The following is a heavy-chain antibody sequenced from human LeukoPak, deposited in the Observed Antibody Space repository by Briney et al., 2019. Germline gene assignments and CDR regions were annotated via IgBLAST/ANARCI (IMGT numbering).Heavy chain of an antibody. Sequence: SETLSLTCTVSGGSISSYYWSWIRQPPGKGLEWIGYIYYSGSTNYNPSLKSRVTMSVDTSKNQFSLKLSSVTAADTAVYYCAKTSNSDRTYYYYMDVWGKGTTVTVSS. V-gene: IGHV4-59*12. CDR1: GGSISSYY. CDR3: AKTSNSDRTYYYYMDV. D-gene: IGHD4-11*01. CDR2: IYYSGST. J-gene: IGHJ6*03.